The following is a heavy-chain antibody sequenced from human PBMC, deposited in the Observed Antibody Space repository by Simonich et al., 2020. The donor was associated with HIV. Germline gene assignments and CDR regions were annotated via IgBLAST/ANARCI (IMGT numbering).Heavy chain of an antibody. CDR3: ASKLELTGSYNYYAMGV. V-gene: IGHV1-69*10. CDR2: IIPILGIA. CDR1: GGTFSSHV. D-gene: IGHD1-7*01. J-gene: IGHJ6*02. Sequence: QVQLVQSGAEVKKPGSSVKVSCKASGGTFSSHVISWVRQAPGQGLEWMGGIIPILGIAKSAQKFQGRVTITADKSTSTAYMELSSLRSEDTAVYYCASKLELTGSYNYYAMGVWGQGTTVTVSS.